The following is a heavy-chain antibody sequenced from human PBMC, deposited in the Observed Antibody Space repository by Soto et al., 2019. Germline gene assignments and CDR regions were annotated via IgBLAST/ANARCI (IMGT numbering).Heavy chain of an antibody. Sequence: SLKISCQGGGYNFAGYWIAWVRQMPGKGLELMGIIYPSDSDTRYRPSFQGQVTISADKSISSAYLQWSSLRASDTAMYYCARGGVSTRTFDYWGQGTPVTVSS. D-gene: IGHD3-3*01. CDR3: ARGGVSTRTFDY. CDR2: IYPSDSDT. J-gene: IGHJ4*02. V-gene: IGHV5-51*01. CDR1: GYNFAGYW.